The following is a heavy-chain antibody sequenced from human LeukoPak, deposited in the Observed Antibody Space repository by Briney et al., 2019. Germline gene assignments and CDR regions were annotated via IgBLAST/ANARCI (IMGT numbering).Heavy chain of an antibody. CDR2: IYYSGST. D-gene: IGHD2-2*01. Sequence: PSETLSLTCTVSGGSISSGDYYWSWIRQPPGKGLEWIGYIYYSGSTNYNPSLKSRVTISVDTSKNQFSLKLSSVTAADTAVYYCARVTVPAAMIDYWGQGTLVTVSS. CDR1: GGSISSGDYY. J-gene: IGHJ4*02. V-gene: IGHV4-30-4*01. CDR3: ARVTVPAAMIDY.